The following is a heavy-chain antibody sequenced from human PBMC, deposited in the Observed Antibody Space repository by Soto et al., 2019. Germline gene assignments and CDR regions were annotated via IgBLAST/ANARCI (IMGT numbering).Heavy chain of an antibody. CDR3: ASSYGSGYRAFDY. J-gene: IGHJ4*02. CDR2: INPILSMS. CDR1: GDTFTFYS. V-gene: IGHV1-69*02. Sequence: QVQLVQSGAEVKRPGSSVKVSCKASGDTFTFYSINWVRQAPGLGLEWMGRINPILSMSNYAQRFQGRVTMTADKSTSTAYMELGSLRSEDPAIYYCASSYGSGYRAFDYWGQGALVTVSS. D-gene: IGHD3-10*01.